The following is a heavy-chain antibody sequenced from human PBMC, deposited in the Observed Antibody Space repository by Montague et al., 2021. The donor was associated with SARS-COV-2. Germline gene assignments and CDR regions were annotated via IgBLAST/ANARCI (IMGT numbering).Heavy chain of an antibody. J-gene: IGHJ5*02. V-gene: IGHV4-34*01. D-gene: IGHD3-22*01. Sequence: SETLSLTCAVYGGSFSGYYWSWIRQPPGKGLEWIGEINHSGSTNYNPSLKSRVTISVDTSKNQFSLKLSSVTAADTAVYYCARGEVCIIMIVVAAPGWFDPWGQGTLVTVSS. CDR3: ARGEVCIIMIVVAAPGWFDP. CDR2: INHSGST. CDR1: GGSFSGYY.